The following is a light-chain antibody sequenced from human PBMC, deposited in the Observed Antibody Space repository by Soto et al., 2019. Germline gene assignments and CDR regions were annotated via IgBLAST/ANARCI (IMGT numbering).Light chain of an antibody. CDR1: SSNIGKNY. CDR2: RDS. CDR3: AAWDDRLSGWV. J-gene: IGLJ3*02. V-gene: IGLV1-47*02. Sequence: QAVVTQPPSASGTPGQRVLISCFGSSSNIGKNYVYWYQQLPGTAPKLLMYRDSQRPSGVTDRFSGSKSGTSASLAITGLRSDDETTYYCAAWDDRLSGWVFGGGTKLTVL.